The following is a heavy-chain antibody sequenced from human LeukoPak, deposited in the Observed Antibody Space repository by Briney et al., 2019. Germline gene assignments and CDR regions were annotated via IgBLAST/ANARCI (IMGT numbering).Heavy chain of an antibody. D-gene: IGHD4-17*01. Sequence: GGSLRLSCAAPGFTFSSYEMNWVRQAPGKGLEWVSYISSSSSTIYYADSVKGRFTISRDNAKNSLYLQMNSLRAEDTAVYYCARDNSYGDYAEETIDYWGQGTLVTVSS. CDR3: ARDNSYGDYAEETIDY. J-gene: IGHJ4*02. CDR1: GFTFSSYE. V-gene: IGHV3-48*01. CDR2: ISSSSSTI.